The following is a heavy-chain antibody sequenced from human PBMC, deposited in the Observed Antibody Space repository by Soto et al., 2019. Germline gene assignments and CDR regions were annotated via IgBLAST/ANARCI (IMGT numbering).Heavy chain of an antibody. CDR1: GHIFSSNG. CDR2: ISAYNGNT. CDR3: AKGSGRAIDH. D-gene: IGHD3-10*01. J-gene: IGHJ4*02. Sequence: QVQLVQSGGEVKKSGASVKVSCKASGHIFSSNGITWVRQAPGQGLEWMGWISAYNGNTNYAQKVQDRVTMTRDTSTSTAYMELRSLRSDDTAVYYCAKGSGRAIDHWGQGTLVTVSS. V-gene: IGHV1-18*01.